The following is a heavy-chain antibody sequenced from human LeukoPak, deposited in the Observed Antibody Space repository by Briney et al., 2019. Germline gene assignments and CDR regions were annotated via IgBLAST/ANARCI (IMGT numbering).Heavy chain of an antibody. V-gene: IGHV4-34*01. D-gene: IGHD3-16*02. J-gene: IGHJ5*02. CDR3: ARGLRYDYVWGSYRYSNWFDP. CDR1: GGSFSGYY. Sequence: SETLSLTCAVYGGSFSGYYWSWIRQPPGKGLEWIGKINHSGSTNYNPSLKSRVTISVDTSKNQFSLKLSSVTAADTAVYYCARGLRYDYVWGSYRYSNWFDPWGQGTLVTVSS. CDR2: INHSGST.